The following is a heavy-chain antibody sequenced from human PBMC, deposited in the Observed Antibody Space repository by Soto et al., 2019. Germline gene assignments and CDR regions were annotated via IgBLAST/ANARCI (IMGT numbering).Heavy chain of an antibody. D-gene: IGHD2-2*01. V-gene: IGHV3-23*01. Sequence: PGGSLRLSCAASGFTFSSYAMSWVRQAPGKGLEWVSAISGSGGSTYYADSVKGRFTISRDNSKNTLYLQMNSLRAEDTAVYYCAKGGGGIVVVQAAKGAFDIWGQGTMVTVSS. CDR2: ISGSGGST. CDR3: AKGGGGIVVVQAAKGAFDI. J-gene: IGHJ3*02. CDR1: GFTFSSYA.